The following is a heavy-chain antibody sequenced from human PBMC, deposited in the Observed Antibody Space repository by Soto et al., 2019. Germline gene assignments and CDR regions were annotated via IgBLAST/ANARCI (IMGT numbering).Heavy chain of an antibody. Sequence: QITLKESGPTLVKPTQTLTLTCTFSGFSLTTARVGVGWIRQPPGEALERLAVIYWDDSKTYRPSLESRLTITKDTSKNQVALTMTNMDSLDTATYYCAHAYGGRSLYWGQGTLVTVSS. CDR1: GFSLTTARVG. D-gene: IGHD1-26*01. CDR2: IYWDDSK. V-gene: IGHV2-5*02. J-gene: IGHJ4*02. CDR3: AHAYGGRSLY.